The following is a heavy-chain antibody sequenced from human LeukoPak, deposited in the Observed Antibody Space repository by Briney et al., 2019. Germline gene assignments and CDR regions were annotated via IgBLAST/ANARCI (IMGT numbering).Heavy chain of an antibody. D-gene: IGHD6-19*01. Sequence: GASVKVSFKVSGYTLTELSMHWVRQAPGKGLEWMGGFDPEDGETIYAQKFQGRVTMTEDTSTDTAYMELSSLRSEDTAVYYCATDRRYSSGWIPTGYYYYGMDVWGQGTTVTVSS. CDR3: ATDRRYSSGWIPTGYYYYGMDV. CDR2: FDPEDGET. CDR1: GYTLTELS. J-gene: IGHJ6*02. V-gene: IGHV1-24*01.